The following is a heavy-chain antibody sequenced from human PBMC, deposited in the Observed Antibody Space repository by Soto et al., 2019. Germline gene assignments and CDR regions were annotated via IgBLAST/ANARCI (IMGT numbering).Heavy chain of an antibody. V-gene: IGHV3-33*01. CDR2: IWYDGSNK. CDR3: ARSPPFSSSVDY. Sequence: QVQLVESGGGVVQPGRSLRLSCAASGFTFSSYGMHWVRQAPGKGLEWVAVIWYDGSNKYYADSVKGRFTISRDNSKNTLYLQMNSLSAEDTAVYYCARSPPFSSSVDYWGQGTLVTVSS. CDR1: GFTFSSYG. J-gene: IGHJ4*02. D-gene: IGHD6-6*01.